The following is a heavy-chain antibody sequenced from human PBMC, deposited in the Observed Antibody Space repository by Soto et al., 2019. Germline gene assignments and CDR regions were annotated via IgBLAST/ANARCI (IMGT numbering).Heavy chain of an antibody. D-gene: IGHD6-6*01. Sequence: PSESLSLAGAVYGGFFSGYSWSWIRQRPGKGLEWIGEINHIGITNYNPSLKIRVTISVDTSKNQFSLKLSSVTAADTAVYYCARGLRAYSNSSPLVYWGQGTLVTVSS. J-gene: IGHJ4*02. CDR2: INHIGIT. CDR1: GGFFSGYS. V-gene: IGHV4-34*01. CDR3: ARGLRAYSNSSPLVY.